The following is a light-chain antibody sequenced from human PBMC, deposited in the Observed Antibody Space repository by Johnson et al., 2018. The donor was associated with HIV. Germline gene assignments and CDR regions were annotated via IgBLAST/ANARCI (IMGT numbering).Light chain of an antibody. CDR3: GAWDSSLSAYV. V-gene: IGLV1-51*01. Sequence: QAVLTQPPSVSAAPGQKVTISCSGSRSNIGNNYVSWYQQLPGTAPKLLISNNSKRPSGIPDRFSGSKSVTSATLAITGLQTGDEADYYCGAWDSSLSAYVFGTGTQVT. J-gene: IGLJ1*01. CDR1: RSNIGNNY. CDR2: NNS.